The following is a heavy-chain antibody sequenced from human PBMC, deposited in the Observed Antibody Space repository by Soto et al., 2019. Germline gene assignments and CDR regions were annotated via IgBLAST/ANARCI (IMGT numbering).Heavy chain of an antibody. CDR1: GYPFTAYS. Sequence: GASVKVSCKASGYPFTAYSIHWVRQAPGQRLEWMGWLNVVTGDTGYSQKLQGRVTITRDTSASTVYIELSSLTSEDTAVYYCARKEYYAAGAYHFDHWGQGTLVTVSS. J-gene: IGHJ4*02. CDR2: LNVVTGDT. CDR3: ARKEYYAAGAYHFDH. V-gene: IGHV1-3*01. D-gene: IGHD3-16*01.